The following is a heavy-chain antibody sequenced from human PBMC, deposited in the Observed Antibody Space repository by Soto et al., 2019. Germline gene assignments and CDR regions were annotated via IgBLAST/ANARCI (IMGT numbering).Heavy chain of an antibody. Sequence: QEELVQSGAEVKKPGSSVNVSCKASGGTFASYSITWVRQAPGQRLGWMGEIIPLLKTVNYAQKFQGRVTVTRDRSTSTVYMALSRLRSDDTAVYYCARDPVDLFGYMDVWGHGTTVTVS. V-gene: IGHV1-69*06. J-gene: IGHJ6*02. CDR3: ARDPVDLFGYMDV. CDR1: GGTFASYS. D-gene: IGHD6-25*01. CDR2: IIPLLKTV.